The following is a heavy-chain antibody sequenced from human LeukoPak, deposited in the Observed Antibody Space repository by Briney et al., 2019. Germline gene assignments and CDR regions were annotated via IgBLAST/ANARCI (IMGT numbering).Heavy chain of an antibody. CDR1: GYTFTGYY. J-gene: IGHJ4*02. CDR3: ARVDGYFDSLDY. Sequence: ASVKVSCKASGYTFTGYYIHWVRQAPGQGLEWMGWINPNSGGTNYAQKFQGRVTMTRDTSISTAYMELSRLRSDDTGVYFCARVDGYFDSLDYWGQGTLVTVSS. CDR2: INPNSGGT. V-gene: IGHV1-2*02. D-gene: IGHD3-9*01.